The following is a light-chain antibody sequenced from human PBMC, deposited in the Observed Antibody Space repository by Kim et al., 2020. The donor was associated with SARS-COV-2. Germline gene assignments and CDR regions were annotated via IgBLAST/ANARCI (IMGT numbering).Light chain of an antibody. Sequence: EIVLTQSPATLSLSPGERATLSCRASQSVTSSYLAWYQQKPGQPPRLLIYGASNRATGIPDRFSGSGSGTDFTLTISRLESEDLAVYYCQQYGTSLRTFGQGTKVDIK. CDR3: QQYGTSLRT. CDR1: QSVTSSY. V-gene: IGKV3-20*01. CDR2: GAS. J-gene: IGKJ1*01.